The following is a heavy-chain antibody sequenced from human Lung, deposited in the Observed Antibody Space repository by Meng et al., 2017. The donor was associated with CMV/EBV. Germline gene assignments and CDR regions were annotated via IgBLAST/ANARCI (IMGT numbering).Heavy chain of an antibody. Sequence: QARLQESGPGLVKPSETLSLPFTVSGGSISSYYWSWIRQSAGKGLEWIGRIYTSGTTIYNPSLKSRLTLSLDTSKNQCSLKLNSVTAADTAVYYCARAEADTGNFDYWGQGTLVTVSS. V-gene: IGHV4-4*07. D-gene: IGHD6-19*01. CDR3: ARAEADTGNFDY. J-gene: IGHJ4*02. CDR2: IYTSGTT. CDR1: GGSISSYY.